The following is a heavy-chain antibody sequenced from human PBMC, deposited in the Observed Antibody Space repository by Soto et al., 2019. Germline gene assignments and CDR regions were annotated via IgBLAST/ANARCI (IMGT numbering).Heavy chain of an antibody. CDR3: ARDKITGLFDY. J-gene: IGHJ4*02. CDR2: IFYSGST. D-gene: IGHD2-8*02. V-gene: IGHV4-39*07. Sequence: SETLSLTCTVSSGSISSTIYSWDWIRQPPGKGLEWIGSIFYSGSTYYNPSLKSRVTISVDTSKNQFSLKLSSVTAADTAVYYCARDKITGLFDYWGQGTLVTVSS. CDR1: SGSISSTIYS.